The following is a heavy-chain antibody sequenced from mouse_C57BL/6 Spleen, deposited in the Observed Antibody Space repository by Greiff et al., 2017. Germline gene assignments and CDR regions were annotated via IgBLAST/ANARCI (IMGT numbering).Heavy chain of an antibody. Sequence: VQLQQSGPGLVAPSQSLSITCTVSGFSLTSYGVSWVRQPPGKGLEWLGVIWGDGSTNYHSALISKLSISKDNSKSQVFLKLNSLQTDDTATYYCAKPVITTVVATSENYAMDYWGQGTSVTVSS. J-gene: IGHJ4*01. D-gene: IGHD1-1*01. CDR1: GFSLTSYG. CDR3: AKPVITTVVATSENYAMDY. V-gene: IGHV2-3*01. CDR2: IWGDGST.